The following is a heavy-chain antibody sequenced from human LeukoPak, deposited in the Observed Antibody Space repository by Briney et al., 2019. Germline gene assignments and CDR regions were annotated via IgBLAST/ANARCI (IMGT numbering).Heavy chain of an antibody. V-gene: IGHV1-69*04. J-gene: IGHJ3*02. CDR3: ASSGYDSSGCCAFDI. CDR1: GGTFSSYA. Sequence: SVKVSCKASGGTFSSYAISWVRQAPGQGLEWMGRIIPILGIANYAQKFQGRVTITADKSTSTAYMELSSLRSEDTAVYYCASSGYDSSGCCAFDIWGQGTMVTVSS. D-gene: IGHD3-22*01. CDR2: IIPILGIA.